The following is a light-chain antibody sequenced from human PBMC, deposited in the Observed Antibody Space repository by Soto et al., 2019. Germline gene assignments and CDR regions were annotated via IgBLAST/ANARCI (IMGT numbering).Light chain of an antibody. J-gene: IGKJ1*01. Sequence: AIRMTQSPSSLSASTGDRVTITCRASQGISSYLAWYQQKPGKAPKLLIYAASTLQSGVPSRFSGSGSGTDFTLTISCLQSEDFATYYCQQYYSYPRMLGQGTKVDIK. V-gene: IGKV1-8*01. CDR1: QGISSY. CDR3: QQYYSYPRM. CDR2: AAS.